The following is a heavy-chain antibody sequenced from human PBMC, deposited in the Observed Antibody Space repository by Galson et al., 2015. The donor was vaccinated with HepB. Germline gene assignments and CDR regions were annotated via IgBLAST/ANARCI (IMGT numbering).Heavy chain of an antibody. V-gene: IGHV3-33*01. Sequence: SLRLSCAASGFNFSSYVMHWVRQAPGTGLEWVAVIWFDGSNKYYADSVKGRFSISRDNSKNTLYLEMNGLRPEDTAVYSCARVEQGLDHWGQGTLVTVSS. J-gene: IGHJ4*02. CDR1: GFNFSSYV. CDR2: IWFDGSNK. CDR3: ARVEQGLDH. D-gene: IGHD6-19*01.